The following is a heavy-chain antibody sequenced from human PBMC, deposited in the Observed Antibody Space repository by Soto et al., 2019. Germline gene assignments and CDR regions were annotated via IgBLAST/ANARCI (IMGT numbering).Heavy chain of an antibody. J-gene: IGHJ4*02. Sequence: GASVKVSCKASGYTFTSYYLHWVRQAPGQGLEWMGIINPSGGGTSYAQKFQSRVTMTIDSSTSTVYMELSSLISDETAVYYCTRDRGTSMITKLFDYWGQGTLVTVSS. CDR1: GYTFTSYY. CDR2: INPSGGGT. V-gene: IGHV1-46*03. CDR3: TRDRGTSMITKLFDY. D-gene: IGHD3-16*01.